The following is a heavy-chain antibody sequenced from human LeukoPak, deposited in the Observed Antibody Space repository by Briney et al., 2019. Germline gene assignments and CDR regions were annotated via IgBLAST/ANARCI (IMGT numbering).Heavy chain of an antibody. V-gene: IGHV3-48*02. J-gene: IGHJ4*02. CDR1: GFTFSTYT. CDR2: IRSSSSSI. CDR3: ARSRGNDY. Sequence: GGSLRLSCTASGFTFSTYTMNWVRQAAGKGLEWVSYIRSSSSSIKYADSVKGRFTISRDNAKNSLYLQMNSLRDEDTAVYYCARSRGNDYWGQGTLVTVSS.